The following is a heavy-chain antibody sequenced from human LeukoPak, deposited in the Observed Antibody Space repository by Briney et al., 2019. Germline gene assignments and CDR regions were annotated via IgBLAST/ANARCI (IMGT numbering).Heavy chain of an antibody. Sequence: ASVKVSCKASGYTFTSYGISWVRQAPGQGLEWMGWISVYNGITNYAQKLQDRVTMTTDTSSSTAYMELRSLRSDDTAVYYCAVDPRGYSYGFWGQGTMVTVSS. CDR2: ISVYNGIT. D-gene: IGHD5-18*01. CDR1: GYTFTSYG. V-gene: IGHV1-18*01. CDR3: AVDPRGYSYGF. J-gene: IGHJ3*01.